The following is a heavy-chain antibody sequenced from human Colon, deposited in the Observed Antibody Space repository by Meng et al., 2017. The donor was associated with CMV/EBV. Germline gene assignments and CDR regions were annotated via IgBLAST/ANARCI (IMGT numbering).Heavy chain of an antibody. Sequence: GGSLRLSCAASGFPFSLFIMNWVRQAPGKGLEWVSSISPSGEFTYYGDSVKGRFTVSRDNSKNLLYLQMSSLTSEDTAVYYCARGGYCSSTSCLRLGFEIWGQGTMVTVSS. CDR3: ARGGYCSSTSCLRLGFEI. J-gene: IGHJ3*02. D-gene: IGHD2-2*01. CDR1: GFPFSLFI. V-gene: IGHV3-21*04. CDR2: ISPSGEFT.